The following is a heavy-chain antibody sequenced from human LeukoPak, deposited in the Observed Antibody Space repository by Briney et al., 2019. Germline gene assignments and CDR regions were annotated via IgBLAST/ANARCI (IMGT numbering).Heavy chain of an antibody. J-gene: IGHJ1*01. D-gene: IGHD2-15*01. CDR1: GFTFSSYG. Sequence: GRSLRLSCAASGFTFSSYGMHWVRQAPGKGLEWVAVISYDGSNKYYADSVKGRFTISRDNSKNTLYLQMNSLRAEDTAVYYCAPTVARYGCCSGGSCRGYFQHWGQGTLVTVSS. CDR2: ISYDGSNK. V-gene: IGHV3-30*03. CDR3: APTVARYGCCSGGSCRGYFQH.